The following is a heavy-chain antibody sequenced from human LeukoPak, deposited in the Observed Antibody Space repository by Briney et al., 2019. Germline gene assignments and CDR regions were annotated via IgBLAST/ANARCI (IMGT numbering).Heavy chain of an antibody. Sequence: GRSLRLSCAASGFTFRNYGMHWVRQAPGKGLEWVAIIWYDGSKNYYADSVEGRFTISRDNFNNTLYLQMNSLRAEDTALYYCARAPYTTGRSFYFDSWGQGTLVTVSS. CDR1: GFTFRNYG. CDR3: ARAPYTTGRSFYFDS. V-gene: IGHV3-33*01. CDR2: IWYDGSKN. D-gene: IGHD2-2*02. J-gene: IGHJ4*02.